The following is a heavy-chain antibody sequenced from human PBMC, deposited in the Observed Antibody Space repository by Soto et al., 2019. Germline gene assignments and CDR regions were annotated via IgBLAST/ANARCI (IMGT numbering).Heavy chain of an antibody. CDR3: AREDRNYDYYAVDV. CDR2: LYCGGST. CDR1: VGACSDYD. V-gene: IGHV3-53*01. Sequence: GGPLSLSCAAAVGACSDYDMSWIRQAQVTGLEWVSVLYCGGSTYDADSVKGRVTISRDNSKNTLYLQMNSLRAEDTAVYYCAREDRNYDYYAVDVWGQGTTVTVSS. J-gene: IGHJ6*02.